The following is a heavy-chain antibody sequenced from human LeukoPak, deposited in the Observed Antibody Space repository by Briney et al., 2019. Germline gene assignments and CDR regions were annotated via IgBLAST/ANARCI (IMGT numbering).Heavy chain of an antibody. CDR2: ISGSGGST. V-gene: IGHV3-23*01. J-gene: IGHJ4*02. CDR3: AKDARIAVAGICDY. CDR1: GYSTSSGYY. Sequence: ETLSLTCTVSGYSTSSGYYWGWIRQPPGKGLEWVSAISGSGGSTYYADSVKGRFTISRDNSKNTLYLQMNSLRAEDTAVYYCAKDARIAVAGICDYWGQGTLVTVSS. D-gene: IGHD6-19*01.